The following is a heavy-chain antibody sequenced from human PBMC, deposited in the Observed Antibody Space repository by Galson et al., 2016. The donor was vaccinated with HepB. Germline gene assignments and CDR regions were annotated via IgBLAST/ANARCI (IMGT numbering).Heavy chain of an antibody. CDR1: GGSISSGGYY. Sequence: TLSLTCTVSGGSISSGGYYWSWIRQHPGKGLEWIGYIHYSGSTYYNPSLESRVSISVDTPKNQFSLKLSSVTAADTAVYYCARDQNRRGYSSGHFADWGQGALVTVSS. V-gene: IGHV4-31*03. CDR2: IHYSGST. D-gene: IGHD5-18*01. J-gene: IGHJ1*01. CDR3: ARDQNRRGYSSGHFAD.